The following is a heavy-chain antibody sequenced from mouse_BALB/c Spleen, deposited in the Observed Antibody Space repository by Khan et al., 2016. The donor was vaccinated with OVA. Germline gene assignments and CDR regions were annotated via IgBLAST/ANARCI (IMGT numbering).Heavy chain of an antibody. Sequence: DLVKPGASVKLSCKASGYTFTSYWINWIKQRPGQGLEWIGRIGPGSSNAYYNDMFKDKATLTVNTSSNTAHIQLRSLSSAESAVHFCARENYDGRSCYAMNDWGQGTSDTVSA. CDR1: GYTFTSYW. CDR3: ARENYDGRSCYAMND. J-gene: IGHJ4*01. V-gene: IGHV1S41*01. D-gene: IGHD1-1*01. CDR2: IGPGSSNA.